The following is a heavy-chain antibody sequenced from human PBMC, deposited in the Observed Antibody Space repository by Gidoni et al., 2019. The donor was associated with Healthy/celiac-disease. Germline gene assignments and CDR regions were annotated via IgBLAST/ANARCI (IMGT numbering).Heavy chain of an antibody. J-gene: IGHJ4*02. D-gene: IGHD3-16*01. CDR3: ARDRSMITFGFPDNYFDY. V-gene: IGHV3-11*01. CDR1: GFTFSDYY. Sequence: QVQLVESGGGLVKPGGSLSLSCAASGFTFSDYYMSWIRQAPGKGLEWVSYISSSGSTIYYADSVKGRFTISRDNAKNSLYLQMNSLRAEDTAVYYCARDRSMITFGFPDNYFDYWGQGTLVTVSS. CDR2: ISSSGSTI.